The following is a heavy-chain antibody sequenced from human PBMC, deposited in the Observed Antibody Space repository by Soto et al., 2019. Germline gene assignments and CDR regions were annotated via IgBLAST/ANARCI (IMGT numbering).Heavy chain of an antibody. CDR1: GYSFASYW. D-gene: IGHD3-10*01. V-gene: IGHV5-51*01. CDR2: IYPGDSDT. J-gene: IGHJ6*02. Sequence: GESLKISCKGSGYSFASYWIGWVRQMPGKGLEWMGIIYPGDSDTRYSPSLQGQVSISADKSISTAYLQWSSLKASDTAIYYCARGITFVREVTPIYYYAMDVWGQGTTVTVSS. CDR3: ARGITFVREVTPIYYYAMDV.